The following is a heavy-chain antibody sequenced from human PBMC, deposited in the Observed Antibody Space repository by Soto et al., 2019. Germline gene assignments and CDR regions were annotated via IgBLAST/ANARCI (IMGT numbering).Heavy chain of an antibody. D-gene: IGHD1-1*01. J-gene: IGHJ4*02. CDR3: ARDDEYDDNGLEY. Sequence: QVQLVESGGGVVQPGTSLRLSCAASGFSFSSYGMHWVRQAPGKGLEWVAVIVNHGGWKDYADSVRGRFTISRDNSRDTLFLEMKSLRVDDTAIYYCARDDEYDDNGLEYWGQGSLVTVSS. V-gene: IGHV3-33*01. CDR1: GFSFSSYG. CDR2: IVNHGGWK.